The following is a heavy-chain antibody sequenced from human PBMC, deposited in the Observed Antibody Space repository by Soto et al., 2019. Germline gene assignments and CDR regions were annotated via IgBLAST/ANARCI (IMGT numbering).Heavy chain of an antibody. CDR1: VASITSTTYF. CDR2: IYYSGRT. CDR3: AKNLPRTGRFDY. V-gene: IGHV4-39*01. Sequence: SYTLSLTCTLSVASITSTTYFWAWIRQPPGKGLEWVGSIYYSGRTYYNPSLRSRVTISVDRSKNQFSLTMSSVTAADTAVYYCAKNLPRTGRFDYWGQGTSVTVSS. J-gene: IGHJ4*02.